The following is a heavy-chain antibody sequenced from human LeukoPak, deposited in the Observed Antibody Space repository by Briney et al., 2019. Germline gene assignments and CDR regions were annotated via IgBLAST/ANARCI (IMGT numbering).Heavy chain of an antibody. CDR3: ARGRAGAAAVYYFDY. CDR2: IYYSGST. Sequence: SETLSLTCTVSVGSIISYYWSWIRQPPGKGREGIGYIYYSGSTNYNPSLKSRVTISVDTSKNQFSLKLSSVTAADTAVYYCARGRAGAAAVYYFDYWGQGTLVTVSS. D-gene: IGHD6-13*01. CDR1: VGSIISYY. V-gene: IGHV4-59*01. J-gene: IGHJ4*02.